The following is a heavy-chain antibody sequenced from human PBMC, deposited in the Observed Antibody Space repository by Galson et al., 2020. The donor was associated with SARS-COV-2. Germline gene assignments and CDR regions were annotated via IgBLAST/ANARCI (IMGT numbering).Heavy chain of an antibody. V-gene: IGHV1-8*01. CDR3: ARAWNRLLFAFDI. CDR2: MSPDTGAT. CDR1: GYTFTSYD. J-gene: IGHJ3*02. Sequence: ASVKVSCKASGYTFTSYDINWLRQAPGQGLEWVGWMSPDTGATDCARKFQGRVTMTMNTSISTAYMGLGSLRSEDTAVYYCARAWNRLLFAFDIWGQGTMVTVSS. D-gene: IGHD1-1*01.